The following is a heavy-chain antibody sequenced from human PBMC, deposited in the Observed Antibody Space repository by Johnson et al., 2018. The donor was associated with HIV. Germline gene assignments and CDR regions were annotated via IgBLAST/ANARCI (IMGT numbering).Heavy chain of an antibody. CDR3: ASGPKGHDAFDI. J-gene: IGHJ3*02. Sequence: VQLVESGGGVVRPGGSLRLSCAASGFTFDDYGMSWVRQAPGKGLEWVAFIRYDGSNKYYADSVKGRFTISRDNAKNSLYLQMNSLRAEDTAVYYCASGPKGHDAFDIWGQGTMVTVSS. D-gene: IGHD5-12*01. CDR1: GFTFDDYG. V-gene: IGHV3-30*02. CDR2: IRYDGSNK.